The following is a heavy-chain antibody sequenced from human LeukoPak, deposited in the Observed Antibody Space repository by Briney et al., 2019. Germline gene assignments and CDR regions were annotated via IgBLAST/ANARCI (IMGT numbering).Heavy chain of an antibody. CDR1: GSTFSSYW. V-gene: IGHV3-74*01. Sequence: GGSLRLSRAASGSTFSSYWMHWVRQGPGKGLVWVSQINSDGSSTTYADSVKGRFTISRDKAKNTLYLQMNSLRAEDTAVYYCARGSYYGMDVWGQGTTVTVSS. CDR3: ARGSYYGMDV. CDR2: INSDGSST. J-gene: IGHJ6*02.